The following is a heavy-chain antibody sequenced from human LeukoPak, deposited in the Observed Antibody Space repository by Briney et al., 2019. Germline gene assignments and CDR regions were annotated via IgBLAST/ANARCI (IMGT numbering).Heavy chain of an antibody. D-gene: IGHD1-26*01. J-gene: IGHJ3*02. CDR3: ARDPEYSGSSDAFDI. Sequence: GGSLRLSCAASGFTFSSYWMSWVRQAPGKGLEWVANIKQDGSEKYYVDSVKGRFTISRDNAKNTLYLQMNSLRAEDTAVYYCARDPEYSGSSDAFDIWGQGTMVTVSS. CDR1: GFTFSSYW. V-gene: IGHV3-7*01. CDR2: IKQDGSEK.